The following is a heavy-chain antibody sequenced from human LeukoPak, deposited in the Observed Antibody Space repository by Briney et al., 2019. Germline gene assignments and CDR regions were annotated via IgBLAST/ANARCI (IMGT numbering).Heavy chain of an antibody. Sequence: GGSLRLSCAASGFTFDDYAMTWVRQAPGKGLEWVSSISISSSYIYYADSVKGRFTISRDNAKNSLYLQMNSLRAEDTAVYYCATLIEMANIQHWGQGTLVTVSS. D-gene: IGHD5-24*01. CDR2: ISISSSYI. CDR1: GFTFDDYA. CDR3: ATLIEMANIQH. V-gene: IGHV3-21*01. J-gene: IGHJ1*01.